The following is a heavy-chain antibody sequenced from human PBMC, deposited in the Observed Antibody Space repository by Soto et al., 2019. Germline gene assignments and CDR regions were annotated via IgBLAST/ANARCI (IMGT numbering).Heavy chain of an antibody. CDR1: GGSFSGYY. V-gene: IGHV4-34*01. CDR2: INHSGST. J-gene: IGHJ5*02. CDR3: ARGSRPPQNWFDP. Sequence: SETLSLTCAVYGGSFSGYYWSWIRQPPGKGLEWIGEINHSGSTNYNPSLKSRVTISVDTSKNQFSLKLSSVTAADTAVYYCARGSRPPQNWFDPWGQGTLVTVSS.